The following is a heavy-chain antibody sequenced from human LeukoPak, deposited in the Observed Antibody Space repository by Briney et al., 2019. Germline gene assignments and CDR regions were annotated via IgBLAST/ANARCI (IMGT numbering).Heavy chain of an antibody. CDR2: IYPGDSDT. Sequence: GESLKISCKGSGYSFTSYWIGWVRQMPGKGLEWMGIIYPGDSDTRYSPSFQGQVTISADKSISTAYLQWSSLKASDTAMNYCARLGVVAATQGLGLGYWGQGTLVTVSS. V-gene: IGHV5-51*01. J-gene: IGHJ4*02. D-gene: IGHD2-15*01. CDR3: ARLGVVAATQGLGLGY. CDR1: GYSFTSYW.